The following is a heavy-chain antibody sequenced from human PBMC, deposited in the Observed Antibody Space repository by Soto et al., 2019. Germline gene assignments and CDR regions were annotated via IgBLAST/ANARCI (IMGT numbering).Heavy chain of an antibody. Sequence: VASVKVSCRASGYTFFTYDISWVRQAPGQGLEWMGWISTYSGDTKYAQKFQGRVTMTTDTSTTTAYLELRSLRSDDTAVYYCARRHGPTTSENWFDPWGQGXLVTVSS. J-gene: IGHJ5*02. CDR1: GYTFFTYD. CDR3: ARRHGPTTSENWFDP. V-gene: IGHV1-18*01. D-gene: IGHD5-12*01. CDR2: ISTYSGDT.